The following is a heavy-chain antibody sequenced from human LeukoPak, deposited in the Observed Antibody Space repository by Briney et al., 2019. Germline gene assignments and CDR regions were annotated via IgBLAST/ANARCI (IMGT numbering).Heavy chain of an antibody. Sequence: ASETLSLTCTVSGGSICSYYWICIRQPPGKGLEWIGYIYYSGSPNYNPPLKSRVTISVDTSKNQFSLKLSPVTDADTAVYFCARQLRGEAVAGHLQPFDYWGQGTLATVSS. CDR2: IYYSGSP. J-gene: IGHJ4*02. D-gene: IGHD6-19*01. CDR3: ARQLRGEAVAGHLQPFDY. CDR1: GGSICSYY. V-gene: IGHV4-59*08.